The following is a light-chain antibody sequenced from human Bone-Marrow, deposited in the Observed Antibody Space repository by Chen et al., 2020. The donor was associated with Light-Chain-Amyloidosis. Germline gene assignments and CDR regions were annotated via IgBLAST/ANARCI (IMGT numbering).Light chain of an antibody. Sequence: ELVVAQSPATLSVSPGERATLSCRAGQAIGTNLAWYQQKPGQAPRLLLYAASTRVTGIPARFSGSGSETEFTLIIASLQSEDFAVYYCQEYNDWPGTFGQGTKVEIK. V-gene: IGKV3-15*01. J-gene: IGKJ1*01. CDR1: QAIGTN. CDR3: QEYNDWPGT. CDR2: AAS.